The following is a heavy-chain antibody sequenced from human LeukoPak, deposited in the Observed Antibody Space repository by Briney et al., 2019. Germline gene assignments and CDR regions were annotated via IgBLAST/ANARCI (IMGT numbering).Heavy chain of an antibody. CDR2: IYHSGST. Sequence: SETLSLTCSVSGYSISSGNYWGWFRLPPGKGLQWSGSIYHSGSTYYNPSLKSRVTISVDTSKNQFSLKLSSVTAADTAVYYCAKGYCRGNSCYDDRGAFDYWGQGTLVTVSS. CDR3: AKGYCRGNSCYDDRGAFDY. CDR1: GYSISSGNY. V-gene: IGHV4-38-2*02. J-gene: IGHJ4*02. D-gene: IGHD2-2*01.